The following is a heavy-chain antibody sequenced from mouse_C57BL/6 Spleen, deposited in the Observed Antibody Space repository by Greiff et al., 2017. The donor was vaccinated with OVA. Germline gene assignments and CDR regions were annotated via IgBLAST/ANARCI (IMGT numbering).Heavy chain of an antibody. CDR2: IYPGDGDT. Sequence: QVQLKESGPELVKPGASVKISCKASGYAFSSSWMNWVKQRPGKGLEWIGRIYPGDGDTNYNGKFKGKATLTADKSSSTAYMQLSSLTSEDSAVYVGAGEAYCGSSGAMDYWGQGTSVTVAS. CDR1: GYAFSSSW. CDR3: AGEAYCGSSGAMDY. V-gene: IGHV1-82*01. J-gene: IGHJ4*01. D-gene: IGHD1-1*01.